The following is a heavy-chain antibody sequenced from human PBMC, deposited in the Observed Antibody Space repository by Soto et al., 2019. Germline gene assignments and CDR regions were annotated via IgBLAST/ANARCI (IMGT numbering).Heavy chain of an antibody. V-gene: IGHV4-59*01. CDR3: ARDRDCYYDISDAFDI. Sequence: SETLSLTCTVSGGSIGSYCWSWIRQPPGKGLEWIGYIYYSGSTNYNPSLKSRVTISVDTSKNQFSLKLGSVTAADTAVYYCARDRDCYYDISDAFDIWGQGTMVTVSS. CDR2: IYYSGST. D-gene: IGHD3-22*01. J-gene: IGHJ3*02. CDR1: GGSIGSYC.